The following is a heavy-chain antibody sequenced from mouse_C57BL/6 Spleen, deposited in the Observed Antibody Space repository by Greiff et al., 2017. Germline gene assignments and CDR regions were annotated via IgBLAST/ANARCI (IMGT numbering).Heavy chain of an antibody. J-gene: IGHJ2*01. CDR1: GYTFTSYG. CDR3: ARLRENY. Sequence: QVQLQQSGAELARPGASVKLSCKASGYTFTSYGISWVKQRTGQGLEWIGEIYPRRGNTYYNEKLKGKATLTADKSSSTAYMELRSLTSEDSAVYFCARLRENYWGQGTTLTVSS. CDR2: IYPRRGNT. V-gene: IGHV1-81*01.